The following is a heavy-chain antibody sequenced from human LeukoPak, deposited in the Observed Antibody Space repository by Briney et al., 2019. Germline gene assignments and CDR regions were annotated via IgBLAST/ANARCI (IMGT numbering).Heavy chain of an antibody. V-gene: IGHV3-23*01. CDR3: AREAELYYGSGSYYNVNYYGMDV. CDR1: GFTFSSYA. D-gene: IGHD3-10*01. Sequence: GGSLRLSCAASGFTFSSYAMSWVRQAPRKGLEWVSIISGSGGNTYYADSVKGRFTISRDNSKNTLYLQMNSLRAEDTAVYYCAREAELYYGSGSYYNVNYYGMDVWGQGTTVTVSS. J-gene: IGHJ6*02. CDR2: ISGSGGNT.